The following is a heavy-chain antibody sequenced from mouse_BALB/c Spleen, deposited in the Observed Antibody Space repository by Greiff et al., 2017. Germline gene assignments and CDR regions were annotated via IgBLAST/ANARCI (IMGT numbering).Heavy chain of an antibody. Sequence: EVQGVESGGGLVKPGGSLKLSCAASGFTFSSYAMSWVRQTPEKRLEWVATISSGGSYTYYPDSVKGRFTISRDNAKNTLYLQMSSLRSEDTAMYYCAREVPTATFDYWGQGTTLTVSS. J-gene: IGHJ2*01. CDR3: AREVPTATFDY. CDR2: ISSGGSYT. V-gene: IGHV5-9-3*01. CDR1: GFTFSSYA. D-gene: IGHD1-2*01.